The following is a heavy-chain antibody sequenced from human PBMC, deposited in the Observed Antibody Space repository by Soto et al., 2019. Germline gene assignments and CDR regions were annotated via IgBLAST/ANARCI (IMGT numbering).Heavy chain of an antibody. D-gene: IGHD2-2*01. CDR3: ARVPDR. J-gene: IGHJ5*02. Sequence: PLETLSLTCTVSGGSVSSGSYYWSWIRQPPGKGLEWIGYIYYIGSTKYNPSLKSRVTISVDRSKNQFSLKLSSVTAADTAVYYCARVPDRWGQGTLVTVSS. V-gene: IGHV4-61*01. CDR1: GGSVSSGSYY. CDR2: IYYIGST.